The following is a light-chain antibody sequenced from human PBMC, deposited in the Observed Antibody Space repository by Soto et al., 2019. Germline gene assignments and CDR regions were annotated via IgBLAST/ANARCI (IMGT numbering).Light chain of an antibody. CDR3: QQSYSTLWT. CDR1: QSISAW. CDR2: DAS. V-gene: IGKV1-5*01. J-gene: IGKJ1*01. Sequence: DIQMTQSPSTLSATAGDRVTITCRASQSISAWLAWYQQKPGKAPKLLIYDASNLESGVPSRFSGSGSGTEFTLTISNLQPDDFATYYCQQSYSTLWTFGQGTKVDIK.